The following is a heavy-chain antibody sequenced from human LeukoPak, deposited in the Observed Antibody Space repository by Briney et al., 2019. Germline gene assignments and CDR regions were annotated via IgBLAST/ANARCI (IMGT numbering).Heavy chain of an antibody. D-gene: IGHD3-3*01. J-gene: IGHJ4*02. Sequence: GGSLRLSCAASGFAFRSFVVSWVRQAPGKGLEGVSVIYSGGSTYYADSVKGRFTISRDNSKNTLYLQMNSLRAEDTAVYYCARDLLEWYFDYWGQGTLVTVSS. CDR3: ARDLLEWYFDY. V-gene: IGHV3-66*01. CDR1: GFAFRSFV. CDR2: IYSGGST.